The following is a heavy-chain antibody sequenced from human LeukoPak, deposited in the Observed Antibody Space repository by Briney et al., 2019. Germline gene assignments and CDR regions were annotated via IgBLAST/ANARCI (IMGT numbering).Heavy chain of an antibody. Sequence: SETLSLTCSVSGAFISGGTYYWGWIRQPPGKGLEWIGSIYYTGSTYDNPSLKSRVTISVDTSKNQFSLKLSSVTAADTAVYYCARRGGSGRAFDYWGQGTPVTVSS. V-gene: IGHV4-39*01. CDR2: IYYTGST. J-gene: IGHJ4*02. CDR3: ARRGGSGRAFDY. D-gene: IGHD1-26*01. CDR1: GAFISGGTYY.